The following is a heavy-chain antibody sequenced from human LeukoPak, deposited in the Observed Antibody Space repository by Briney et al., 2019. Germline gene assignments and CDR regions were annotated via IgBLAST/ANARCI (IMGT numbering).Heavy chain of an antibody. Sequence: GGSLRLSCVASGFTFSSCWMTWVRQAPGKGLEWVANIKVDGSEEYYVDSVKGRFTISRDNAKNSLYLQMNSLRAEDTAVYYCAKGGITIFGVVIIDKYYFDYWGQGTLVTVSS. D-gene: IGHD3-3*01. CDR2: IKVDGSEE. J-gene: IGHJ4*02. CDR3: AKGGITIFGVVIIDKYYFDY. V-gene: IGHV3-7*03. CDR1: GFTFSSCW.